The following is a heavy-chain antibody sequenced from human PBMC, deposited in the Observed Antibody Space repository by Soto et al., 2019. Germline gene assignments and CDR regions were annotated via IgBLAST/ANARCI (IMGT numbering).Heavy chain of an antibody. D-gene: IGHD3-22*01. CDR3: ARDGGYDSSGDVNYYYGMDV. CDR2: ISYDGSNK. Sequence: QVQLVESGGGVVQPGRSLRLSCAASGFTFSSYAMHWVRQAPGKGLEWVAVISYDGSNKYYAESVKGRFTISRDYSKNTLYMQISSRRVEDTAVYYCARDGGYDSSGDVNYYYGMDVWGQGTTVTVSS. V-gene: IGHV3-30-3*01. CDR1: GFTFSSYA. J-gene: IGHJ6*02.